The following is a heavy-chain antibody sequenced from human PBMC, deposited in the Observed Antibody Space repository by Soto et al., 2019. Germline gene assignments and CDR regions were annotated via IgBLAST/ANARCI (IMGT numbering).Heavy chain of an antibody. CDR1: GYSFISSW. D-gene: IGHD6-13*01. V-gene: IGHV5-51*01. CDR3: ARMMAASGTAFDY. Sequence: PGESLKLSCQASGYSFISSWIGWVRQMPGKGLEWMGIIYPGDSDTRYSPSFQGQVTISADKSTSTAYLQWSSLKASDTATNYGARMMAASGTAFDYWGQGALVTVSS. CDR2: IYPGDSDT. J-gene: IGHJ4*02.